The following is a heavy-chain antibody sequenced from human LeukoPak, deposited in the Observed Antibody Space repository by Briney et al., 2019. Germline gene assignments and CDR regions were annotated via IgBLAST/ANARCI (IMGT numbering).Heavy chain of an antibody. J-gene: IGHJ4*02. V-gene: IGHV3-30*18. CDR3: AKDRRITMVRAELDY. CDR2: ISYDGSNK. D-gene: IGHD3-10*01. Sequence: GGSLRLSCAASGFTFSSYGMHWVRPAPGKGLEWVAVISYDGSNKYYADSVKGRFTISRDNSKNTLYLQMNSLRAEDTAVYYCAKDRRITMVRAELDYWGQGTLVTVSS. CDR1: GFTFSSYG.